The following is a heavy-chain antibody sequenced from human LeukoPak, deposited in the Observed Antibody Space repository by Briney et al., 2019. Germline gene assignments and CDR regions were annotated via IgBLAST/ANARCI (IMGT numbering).Heavy chain of an antibody. V-gene: IGHV1-18*01. CDR3: AREVWAGAADV. CDR1: GYPFGKYG. CDR2: INADNGNT. J-gene: IGHJ3*01. Sequence: ASVKVSCKASGYPFGKYGISWVRQAPGQGPEWMGWINADNGNTKHAPKIQGRFTMTTDTTTNTVSMELTSLRSDDTAMYYCAREVWAGAADVWGQGTMVTVSS. D-gene: IGHD4/OR15-4a*01.